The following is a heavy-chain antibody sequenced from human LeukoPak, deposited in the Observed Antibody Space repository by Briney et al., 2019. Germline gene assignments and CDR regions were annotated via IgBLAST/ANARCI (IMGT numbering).Heavy chain of an antibody. CDR1: GFTVSSNY. CDR3: AREVCLDY. V-gene: IGHV3-53*01. J-gene: IGHJ4*02. CDR2: IYSGGST. D-gene: IGHD3-10*02. Sequence: AGGSLRLSCAASGFTVSSNYMSWVRQAPGKGLEWVSVIYSGGSTYYADSVKGRFTISRDNSKNTLYLQMNSLRAEDTAVYYCAREVCLDYWGQGTLVTASS.